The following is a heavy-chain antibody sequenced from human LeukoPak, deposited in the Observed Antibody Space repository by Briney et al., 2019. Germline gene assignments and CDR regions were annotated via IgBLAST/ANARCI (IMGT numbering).Heavy chain of an antibody. J-gene: IGHJ4*02. CDR1: GASISSYY. CDR3: ARGRSRSYPDY. Sequence: SETLSLTCTVSGASISSYYWSWIRQPPGKGPEWIGYIYYSGSTTYNPSLKSRVTISVDTSKNQFSLKMSSVTAADTAVYYCARGRSRSYPDYWGQGTLVSVSS. CDR2: IYYSGST. V-gene: IGHV4-59*01. D-gene: IGHD1-26*01.